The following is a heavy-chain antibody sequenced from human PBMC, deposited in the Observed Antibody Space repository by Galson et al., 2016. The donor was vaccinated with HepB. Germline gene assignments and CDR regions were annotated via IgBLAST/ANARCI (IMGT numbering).Heavy chain of an antibody. CDR3: ARLGAQNYVESRTFDT. Sequence: QSGAEVKKPGESLKISCKGSGYSFTSYWIGWVRQMPGKGLEWMGIIYPGDSDTRYSPSFQGQVTISADKSISTAYLQWSSLKASDTAMYYCARLGAQNYVESRTFDTWGQGTLVTVSS. J-gene: IGHJ5*02. CDR1: GYSFTSYW. D-gene: IGHD3-16*01. V-gene: IGHV5-51*01. CDR2: IYPGDSDT.